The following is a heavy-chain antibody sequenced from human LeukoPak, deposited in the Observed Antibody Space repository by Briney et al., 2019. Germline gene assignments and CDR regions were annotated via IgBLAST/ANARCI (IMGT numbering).Heavy chain of an antibody. CDR1: GFIFSDYT. D-gene: IGHD3-10*01. CDR2: VSGSGDRT. CDR3: ANSRGYGSGNL. Sequence: PGGSLRLSCSASGFIFSDYTMRWVRQAPGKGLEWISAVSGSGDRTYYAGSVKGRFTISRDNSKNIVYLRMNSLRAEDTAVYFCANSRGYGSGNLWGQGTLVTVSS. J-gene: IGHJ4*02. V-gene: IGHV3-23*01.